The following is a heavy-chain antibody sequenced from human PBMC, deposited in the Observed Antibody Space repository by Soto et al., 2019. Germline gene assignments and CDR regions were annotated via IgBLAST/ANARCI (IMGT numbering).Heavy chain of an antibody. CDR2: INPNSGGT. CDR3: ARVRIVVVVAATTGGAFAI. Sequence: ASVKVSCKASGYTFTGYYIHWVRQAPGQGLEWMGWINPNSGGTNYAQKFQGRVTMTRDTSISTAYMELSRLRSDDTAVYYCARVRIVVVVAATTGGAFAIWGQGTTVTVSS. CDR1: GYTFTGYY. J-gene: IGHJ6*02. D-gene: IGHD2-15*01. V-gene: IGHV1-2*02.